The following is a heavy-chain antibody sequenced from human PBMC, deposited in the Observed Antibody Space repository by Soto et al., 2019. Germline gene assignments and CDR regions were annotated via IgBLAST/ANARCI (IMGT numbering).Heavy chain of an antibody. V-gene: IGHV4-34*01. Sequence: SETLSLTCAVYGGSFSGYYWSWIRQPPGKGLEWIGEINHSGSTNYNPSLKSRVTISVDTSKNQFSLKLSSVTAADTAVYYCARSSAVTMIVVVITLGWFDPWGQGTLVTVSS. CDR1: GGSFSGYY. CDR3: ARSSAVTMIVVVITLGWFDP. J-gene: IGHJ5*02. CDR2: INHSGST. D-gene: IGHD3-22*01.